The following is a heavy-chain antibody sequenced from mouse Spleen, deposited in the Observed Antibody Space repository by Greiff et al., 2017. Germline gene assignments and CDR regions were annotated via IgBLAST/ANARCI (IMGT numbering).Heavy chain of an antibody. Sequence: EVQLQQSGAELVRSGASVKLSCTASGFNIKDYYMHWVKQRPEQGLEWIGWIDPENGDTEYAPKFQGKATMTADTSSNTAYLQLSSLTSEDTAVYYCNARDSSVQFAYWGQGTLVTVSA. CDR2: IDPENGDT. V-gene: IGHV14-4*02. J-gene: IGHJ3*01. CDR3: NARDSSVQFAY. CDR1: GFNIKDYY. D-gene: IGHD3-2*01.